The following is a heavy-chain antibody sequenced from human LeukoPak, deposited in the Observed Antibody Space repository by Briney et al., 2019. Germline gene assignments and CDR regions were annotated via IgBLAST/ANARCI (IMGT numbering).Heavy chain of an antibody. CDR2: ISYDGSNK. CDR3: AREYAAAGYFDY. V-gene: IGHV3-30*04. J-gene: IGHJ4*02. D-gene: IGHD6-13*01. CDR1: GFTFSSYA. Sequence: GGSLRLSCAASGFTFSSYAMHWVRQAPGKGLEWVAVISYDGSNKYYADSVKGRFTISRDNSKNTLYLQMNSLRAEDTAVYYCAREYAAAGYFDYWGRGTLVTVSS.